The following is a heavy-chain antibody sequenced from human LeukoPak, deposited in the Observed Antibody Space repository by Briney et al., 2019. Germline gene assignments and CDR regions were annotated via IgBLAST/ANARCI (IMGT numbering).Heavy chain of an antibody. J-gene: IGHJ4*02. CDR1: GDRFTGYW. D-gene: IGHD4-11*01. V-gene: IGHV5-51*01. CDR3: ARQAGFSNKYFDY. Sequence: GESLRISCRVSGDRFTGYWIAGLRHLPGKGLEWMGIIYPDDSDIRYGPSFQGQATMSVDRSSATAYLHLSRLKASDIATYYCARQAGFSNKYFDYCGQGTLVTVSS. CDR2: IYPDDSDI.